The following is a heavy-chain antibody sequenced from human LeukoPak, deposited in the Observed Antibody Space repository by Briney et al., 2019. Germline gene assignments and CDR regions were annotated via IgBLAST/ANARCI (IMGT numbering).Heavy chain of an antibody. Sequence: ASVKVSCKASGYTFTSYYMHWVRQAPGQGLEWMGIISPSGGSTSYAQKFQGRVTMTRDTFTSTVYMELSSLRSEDTAVYYCARDRYYYGSGSTRYYFDYWGQGTLVTVSS. CDR1: GYTFTSYY. V-gene: IGHV1-46*01. CDR3: ARDRYYYGSGSTRYYFDY. D-gene: IGHD3-10*01. J-gene: IGHJ4*02. CDR2: ISPSGGST.